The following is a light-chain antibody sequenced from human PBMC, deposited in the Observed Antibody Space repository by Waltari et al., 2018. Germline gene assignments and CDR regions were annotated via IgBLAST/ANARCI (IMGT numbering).Light chain of an antibody. CDR1: SSDVGGYNY. CDR2: DVS. Sequence: QSALTQPASVSGSPGQSITISCTGTSSDVGGYNYVSWYQQHPGKAPKLMIYDVSKRPSWVSNRFSGSKSGNTSSLTISGLQAEDEADYYCSSYTSSSTLPFGTGTKVTVL. CDR3: SSYTSSSTLP. V-gene: IGLV2-14*01. J-gene: IGLJ1*01.